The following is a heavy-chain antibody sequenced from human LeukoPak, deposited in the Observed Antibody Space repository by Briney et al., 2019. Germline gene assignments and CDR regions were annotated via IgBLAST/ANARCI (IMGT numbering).Heavy chain of an antibody. J-gene: IGHJ4*02. V-gene: IGHV4-59*01. Sequence: SETLSLTCTVSGGSFSSYYWSWIRQPPGKGLEWIGYIYYSGSTNYNPSLKSRVTISVDTSKNQFSLKLSSVTAADTAVYYCASYPCSGGSCYYPRFNYWGQGTLVTVSS. D-gene: IGHD2-15*01. CDR1: GGSFSSYY. CDR2: IYYSGST. CDR3: ASYPCSGGSCYYPRFNY.